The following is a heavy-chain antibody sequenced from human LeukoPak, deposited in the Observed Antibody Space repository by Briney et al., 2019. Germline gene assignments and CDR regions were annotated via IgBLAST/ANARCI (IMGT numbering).Heavy chain of an antibody. D-gene: IGHD2-15*01. Sequence: GGSLRLSCAVSGFTFHSYWMSWVRQAPGKGLEWVANTDGDGRETHYVDAVKGRRTISRDNAINTLYLQMDSLRVEDTAVYYCARSSDKGTVDYWGQGTLVTVSS. J-gene: IGHJ4*02. CDR1: GFTFHSYW. V-gene: IGHV3-7*01. CDR2: TDGDGRET. CDR3: ARSSDKGTVDY.